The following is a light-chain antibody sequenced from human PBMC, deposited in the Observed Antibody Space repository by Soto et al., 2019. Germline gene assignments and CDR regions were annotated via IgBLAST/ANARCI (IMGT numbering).Light chain of an antibody. V-gene: IGKV3D-15*01. CDR3: QQHNQWPIT. J-gene: IGKJ5*01. CDR1: QSAGNF. Sequence: DIVMTQSPSTLPVSPGETASLSCRASQSAGNFLAWYQQKPGQAPRLLIYYISTRATGIPARFSGSGSGTEFTLTINSLQSEDSAVYYCQQHNQWPITFGQGTRLEIK. CDR2: YIS.